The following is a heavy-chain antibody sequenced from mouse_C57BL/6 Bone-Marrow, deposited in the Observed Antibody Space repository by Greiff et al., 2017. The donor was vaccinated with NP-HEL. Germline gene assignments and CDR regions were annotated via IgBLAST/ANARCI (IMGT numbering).Heavy chain of an antibody. J-gene: IGHJ4*01. V-gene: IGHV1-5*01. CDR1: GYTFTSYW. CDR3: TRGNYYAFYAMDY. Sequence: DVHLVESGTVLARPGASVKMSCKTSGYTFTSYWMHWVKQRPGQGLEWIGDIYPGNSDTSYNQKFKGKAKLTAVTSASTAYMELSSLTNEDSAVYYCTRGNYYAFYAMDYWGQGTSVTVSS. D-gene: IGHD1-1*01. CDR2: IYPGNSDT.